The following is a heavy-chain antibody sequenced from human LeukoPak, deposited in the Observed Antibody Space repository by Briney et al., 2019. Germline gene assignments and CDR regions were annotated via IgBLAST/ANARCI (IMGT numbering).Heavy chain of an antibody. CDR1: GFTVSSNY. Sequence: TGGSLRLSCAASGFTVSSNYMSWVRQAPGKGLEWVSVIYSGGSTYYADSVKGRFTISRDNSKNTLYLQTNSLRAEDTAVYYCARDPALDYWGQGTLVTVSS. J-gene: IGHJ4*02. V-gene: IGHV3-66*02. CDR3: ARDPALDY. CDR2: IYSGGST.